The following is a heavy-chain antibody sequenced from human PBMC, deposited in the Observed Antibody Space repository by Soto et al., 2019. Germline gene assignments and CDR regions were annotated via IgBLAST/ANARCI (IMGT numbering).Heavy chain of an antibody. J-gene: IGHJ6*03. CDR2: ISAYNGNT. D-gene: IGHD4-17*01. CDR3: ARDRNGDYGPYYYYYYMDV. Sequence: QVQLVQSGAEVKKPGASVKVSCKASGYTFTSYGISWVRQAPGQGLEWMGWISAYNGNTNYAQKLQGRVTMTTDTSTSTADMELRSLRSDDTAVYYCARDRNGDYGPYYYYYYMDVWGKGTTVTVSS. CDR1: GYTFTSYG. V-gene: IGHV1-18*01.